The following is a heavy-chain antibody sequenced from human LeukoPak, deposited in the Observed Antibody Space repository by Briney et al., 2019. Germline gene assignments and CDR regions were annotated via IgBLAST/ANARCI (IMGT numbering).Heavy chain of an antibody. V-gene: IGHV3-30*04. CDR1: GFTFSNYA. CDR2: ISVDGSAT. CDR3: ARDFGY. D-gene: IGHD3-10*01. J-gene: IGHJ4*02. Sequence: GGSLRLSCAASGFTFSNYAMNWIRQVPVKGLQWLAAISVDGSATNYADSVKGRFTISRDNSKNTLYLEMDGLRPDDTAVYYCARDFGYWGQGTLVTVSS.